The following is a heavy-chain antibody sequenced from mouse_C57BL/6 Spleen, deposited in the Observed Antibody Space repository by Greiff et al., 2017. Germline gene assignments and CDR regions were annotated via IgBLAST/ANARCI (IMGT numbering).Heavy chain of an antibody. V-gene: IGHV5-4*01. CDR3: AREGYYSNYLYYFDY. Sequence: DVQLVESGGGLVKPGGSLKLSCAASGFTFSSYAMSWVRQTPDKRLEWVATISDGGSYTYYPDNVKGRFPISRNNAKNNLYLQMSHLKSEDTAMYYCAREGYYSNYLYYFDYWGHGTTRTVFS. CDR2: ISDGGSYT. CDR1: GFTFSSYA. J-gene: IGHJ2*01. D-gene: IGHD2-5*01.